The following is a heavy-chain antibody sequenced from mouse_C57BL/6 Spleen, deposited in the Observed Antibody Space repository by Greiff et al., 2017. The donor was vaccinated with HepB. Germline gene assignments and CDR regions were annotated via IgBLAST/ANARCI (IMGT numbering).Heavy chain of an antibody. Sequence: VHVKQSGPELVKPGDSVKISCKASGYSFTGYFMNWVMQSHGKSLEWIGRINPYNGDTFYNQKFKGKATLTVDKSSSTAHMELRSLTSEDSAVYYCARRSYEGYFDYWGQGTTLTVSS. CDR1: GYSFTGYF. CDR2: INPYNGDT. D-gene: IGHD2-3*01. V-gene: IGHV1-20*01. CDR3: ARRSYEGYFDY. J-gene: IGHJ2*01.